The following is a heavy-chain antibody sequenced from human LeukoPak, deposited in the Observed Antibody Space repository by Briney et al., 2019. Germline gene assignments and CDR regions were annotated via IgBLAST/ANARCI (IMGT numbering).Heavy chain of an antibody. CDR2: ISYDGSNK. CDR3: ARDGVSITIFGVASRDYYYYYYMDV. CDR1: GFTFSSYA. Sequence: GGSLRLSCAASGFTFSSYAMHWVRQAPGKGLEWVAVISYDGSNKYYADSVKGRFTISRDNSKNTLYLQMNSLRAEDTAVYYCARDGVSITIFGVASRDYYYYYYMDVWGKGTTVTVSS. J-gene: IGHJ6*03. D-gene: IGHD3-3*01. V-gene: IGHV3-30*04.